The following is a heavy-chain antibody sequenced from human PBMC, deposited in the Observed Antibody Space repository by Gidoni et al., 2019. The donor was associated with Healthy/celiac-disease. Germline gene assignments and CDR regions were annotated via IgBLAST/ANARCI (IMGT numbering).Heavy chain of an antibody. CDR3: ARDLATVTKDFDY. CDR2: ISSSSSYI. CDR1: GFTFSSYS. J-gene: IGHJ4*02. Sequence: EVQLVESGGGLVKPGGSLRLSCAASGFTFSSYSMNWVRQAPGKGLEWVSSISSSSSYIYYADSVKGRFTISRDNAKNSLYLQMNSLRAEDTAVYYCARDLATVTKDFDYWGQGTLVTVSS. V-gene: IGHV3-21*01. D-gene: IGHD4-17*01.